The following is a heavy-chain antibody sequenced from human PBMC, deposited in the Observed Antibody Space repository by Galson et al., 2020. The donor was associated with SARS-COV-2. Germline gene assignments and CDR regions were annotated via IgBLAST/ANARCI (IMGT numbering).Heavy chain of an antibody. Sequence: GESLKISCAASGFTFSSYWMSWVRQAPGKGLEWVANIKQDGSEKYYVDSVKGRFTISRDNAKNSLYLQMNSLRAEDTAVYYCAREAPYYDFWSGYWYYYYYYMDVWGKGTTVTVSS. V-gene: IGHV3-7*03. CDR3: AREAPYYDFWSGYWYYYYYYMDV. J-gene: IGHJ6*03. D-gene: IGHD3-3*01. CDR1: GFTFSSYW. CDR2: IKQDGSEK.